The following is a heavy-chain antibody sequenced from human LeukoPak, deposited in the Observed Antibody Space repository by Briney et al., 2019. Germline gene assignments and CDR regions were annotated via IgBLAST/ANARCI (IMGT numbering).Heavy chain of an antibody. CDR3: AREGSTSWSAVDY. CDR1: GGSISSYF. CDR2: IYSSGST. Sequence: PSETLSLTCTVPGGSISSYFWSWIRQPAGKGLEWIGRIYSSGSTSYNPSLESRVTISVDTSKNQFSLKLTSVTAADTAVYFCAREGSTSWSAVDYWGQGTLVTVSS. D-gene: IGHD6-13*01. J-gene: IGHJ4*02. V-gene: IGHV4-4*07.